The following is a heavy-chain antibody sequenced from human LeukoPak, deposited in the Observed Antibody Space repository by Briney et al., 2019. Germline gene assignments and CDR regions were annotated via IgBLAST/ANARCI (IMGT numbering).Heavy chain of an antibody. Sequence: GASVKVSCKTSGYTFTAYYINWVRQAPGPGLEWLGWINPSSGDTNYAQNFQGRVTMTGDTSINTAYMELSSLTSDDTAVYYCASAQMKLATIGWGQGTLVTVSS. CDR3: ASAQMKLATIG. D-gene: IGHD5-24*01. CDR2: INPSSGDT. CDR1: GYTFTAYY. J-gene: IGHJ4*02. V-gene: IGHV1-2*02.